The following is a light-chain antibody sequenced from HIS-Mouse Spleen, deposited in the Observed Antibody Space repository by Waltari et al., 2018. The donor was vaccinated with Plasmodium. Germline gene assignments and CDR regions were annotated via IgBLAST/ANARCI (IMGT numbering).Light chain of an antibody. Sequence: DIQMTQSPSSLSASVGDRVTITCRASQSISSYLNWYQQKPGKAPKLLIYAASSLPSGVPTRFSGSGSGTDSPISISSLQPEDFATYYCQQSYSTWTFGQGTQVEIK. CDR3: QQSYSTWT. V-gene: IGKV1-39*01. CDR1: QSISSY. J-gene: IGKJ1*01. CDR2: AAS.